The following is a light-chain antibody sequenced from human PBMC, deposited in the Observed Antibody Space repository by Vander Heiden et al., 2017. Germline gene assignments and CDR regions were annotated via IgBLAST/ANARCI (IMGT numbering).Light chain of an antibody. J-gene: IGKJ3*01. V-gene: IGKV3-20*01. CDR1: QSVSSSY. CDR3: QQYDTSRVT. Sequence: DIVLTQSPGTLSLSPGERATLSCRASQSVSSSYLAWYQQKPGQAPRLLIYGASSRATGIPDRFSGSGSGTDFTLTISRLEPEDFAVYYCQQYDTSRVTYGPGTKVD. CDR2: GAS.